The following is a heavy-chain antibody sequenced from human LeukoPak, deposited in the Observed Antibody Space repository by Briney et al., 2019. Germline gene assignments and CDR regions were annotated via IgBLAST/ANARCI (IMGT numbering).Heavy chain of an antibody. J-gene: IGHJ4*02. CDR1: GFTFSSYR. CDR3: ARGVRSGYDIPRHFDY. CDR2: ISSSSSTI. Sequence: PGGSLRLSCAASGFTFSSYRMNWVRQAPGKGLEWVSYISSSSSTIYYADSVKGRFTISRDNAKNSLYLQMNSLRAEDTAVYYCARGVRSGYDIPRHFDYWGQGTLVTVSS. D-gene: IGHD5-12*01. V-gene: IGHV3-48*04.